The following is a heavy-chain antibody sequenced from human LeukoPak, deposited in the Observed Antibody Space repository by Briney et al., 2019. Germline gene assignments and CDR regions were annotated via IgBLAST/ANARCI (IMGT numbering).Heavy chain of an antibody. Sequence: PGGSLRLSCAASGFTFSRYWMHWVRQAPGKGLVWVSRINTDGRTITYADSVKGQFTISRDNAKNTLYLQMNSLRAEDTAVYYCVRSAFLTTEFYFDYWAHGTLVTVSS. CDR2: INTDGRTI. D-gene: IGHD4-11*01. J-gene: IGHJ4*01. CDR1: GFTFSRYW. V-gene: IGHV3-74*01. CDR3: VRSAFLTTEFYFDY.